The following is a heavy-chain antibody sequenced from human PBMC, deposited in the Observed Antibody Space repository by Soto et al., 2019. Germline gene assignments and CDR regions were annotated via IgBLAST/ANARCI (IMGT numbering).Heavy chain of an antibody. J-gene: IGHJ3*02. D-gene: IGHD3-3*01. Sequence: SVKVSCKASGFTFTSSAVQWVRQARGQRLEWIGWIVVGSGNTNYAQKFQERVTITRDMSTSTAYMELSSLRSEDTAVYYCAAGQNYDFWNPDAFDIWGQGTMVTVSS. CDR2: IVVGSGNT. CDR1: GFTFTSSA. V-gene: IGHV1-58*01. CDR3: AAGQNYDFWNPDAFDI.